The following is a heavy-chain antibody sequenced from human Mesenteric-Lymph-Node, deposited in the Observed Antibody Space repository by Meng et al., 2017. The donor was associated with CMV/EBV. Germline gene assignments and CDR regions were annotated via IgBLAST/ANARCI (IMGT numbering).Heavy chain of an antibody. D-gene: IGHD3-10*01. J-gene: IGHJ4*02. CDR1: GFNFSNYN. V-gene: IGHV3-21*01. CDR2: ISGSSSYI. Sequence: GESLKISCVASGFNFSNYNMNWVRQVPGKGLEWVSTISGSSSYIYYIDSVKGRFTISRDNAKNPVYLQMNSLRGEDTAVYYCARDRAMDDYWGQGTLVTVSS. CDR3: ARDRAMDDY.